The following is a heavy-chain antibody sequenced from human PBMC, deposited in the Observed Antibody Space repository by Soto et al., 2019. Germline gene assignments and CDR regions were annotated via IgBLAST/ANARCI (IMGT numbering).Heavy chain of an antibody. CDR1: GGTFSSYT. CDR3: ARDDTVTTDYYYYGMDV. Sequence: QVQLVQSGAEVKKPGSSVKVSCKASGGTFSSYTISWVRQAPGQGLEWMGRIIPILGIANYAQKFQGRVTITADKSTSTAYMELSSLRSEDTAVYYCARDDTVTTDYYYYGMDVWGQGTTVTVSS. D-gene: IGHD4-4*01. J-gene: IGHJ6*02. CDR2: IIPILGIA. V-gene: IGHV1-69*08.